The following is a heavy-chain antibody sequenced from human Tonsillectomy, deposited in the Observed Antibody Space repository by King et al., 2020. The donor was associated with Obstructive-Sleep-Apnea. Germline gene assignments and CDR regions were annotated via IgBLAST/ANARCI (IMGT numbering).Heavy chain of an antibody. J-gene: IGHJ6*02. D-gene: IGHD1/OR15-1a*01. CDR3: AKDRTISGTPFYGMDV. CDR1: GFTFRSNA. Sequence: VQLVESGGGLVQPGGSLRLSCAASGFTFRSNAMSWVRQAPAKGLEWVSAISRSGASIYYADSVRGRFTISRDNSKNTLYLQMNSLRAEDTAVYYCAKDRTISGTPFYGMDVWGPGTTVTVSS. V-gene: IGHV3-23*04. CDR2: ISRSGASI.